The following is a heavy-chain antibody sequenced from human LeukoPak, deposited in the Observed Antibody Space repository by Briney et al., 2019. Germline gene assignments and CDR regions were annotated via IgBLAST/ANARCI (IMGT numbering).Heavy chain of an antibody. CDR1: GFTFSRYW. D-gene: IGHD6-13*01. J-gene: IGHJ4*02. V-gene: IGHV3-74*01. CDR3: ARDPHSNSWVDY. CDR2: INSDGRGT. Sequence: GGSLRLSCAASGFTFSRYWMHWVRQAPGKGLVWVSRINSDGRGTSYADSVKGRFTISRDNAKNTLYLQMNSLRAEDTAVYYCARDPHSNSWVDYWGQGTLVTVSS.